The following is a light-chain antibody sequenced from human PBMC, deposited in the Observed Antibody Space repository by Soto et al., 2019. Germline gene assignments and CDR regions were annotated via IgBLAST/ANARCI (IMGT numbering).Light chain of an antibody. Sequence: EIVLTQSPGTLSLSPGQRATLSCRASQSLSSSFLAWYQQKPGQAPRLLIYAAFYRASGIPDSFSASGSGTDFSLTISRLEPDHFAVYYCQQYGTSPPTFGRGTKVDIK. CDR2: AAF. CDR3: QQYGTSPPT. V-gene: IGKV3-20*01. CDR1: QSLSSSF. J-gene: IGKJ4*01.